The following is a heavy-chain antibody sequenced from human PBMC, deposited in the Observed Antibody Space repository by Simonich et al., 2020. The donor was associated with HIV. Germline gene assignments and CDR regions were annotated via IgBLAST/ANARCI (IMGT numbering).Heavy chain of an antibody. Sequence: QVQLQESGPGLVKPSETLSLTCAVSGYSISSGYYWGWIRQPPGKGLEWIGEINHRGSPNYNPSLESRVTISIDTAKNQFSLRLRFVTAADTAVYYCARREGFWFDPWGQGALVLVSS. CDR1: GYSISSGYY. CDR3: ARREGFWFDP. J-gene: IGHJ5*02. CDR2: INHRGSP. V-gene: IGHV4-38-2*01.